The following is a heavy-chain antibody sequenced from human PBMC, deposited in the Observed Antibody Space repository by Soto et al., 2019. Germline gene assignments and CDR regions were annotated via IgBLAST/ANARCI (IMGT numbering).Heavy chain of an antibody. CDR1: GGSISSGDYY. Sequence: SDTLSLTCPVSGGSISSGDYYWSLIRQPPGKGLEWIGYVYYSGSTYYNPSLKSRVTISVDTSKNQFSLKLSSVTAADTAVYYCASYYGSGRLLTFDYWGQATLVTVSS. V-gene: IGHV4-30-4*01. CDR2: VYYSGST. D-gene: IGHD3-10*01. J-gene: IGHJ4*02. CDR3: ASYYGSGRLLTFDY.